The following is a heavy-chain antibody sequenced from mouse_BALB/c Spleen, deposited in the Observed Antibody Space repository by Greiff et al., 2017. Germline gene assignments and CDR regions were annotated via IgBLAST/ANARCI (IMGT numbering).Heavy chain of an antibody. Sequence: VQLQQSGPELVKPGASVKLSCKASGYTFTSYVMHWVKQKPGQGLEWIGYINPYNDGTKYNEKFKGKATLTADKSSSTAYMELSSLTSEDSAVFYCERGEYAASYYAMDYWGQGTSVSVSS. J-gene: IGHJ4*01. D-gene: IGHD5-2*01. V-gene: IGHV1-14*01. CDR3: ERGEYAASYYAMDY. CDR1: GYTFTSYV. CDR2: INPYNDGT.